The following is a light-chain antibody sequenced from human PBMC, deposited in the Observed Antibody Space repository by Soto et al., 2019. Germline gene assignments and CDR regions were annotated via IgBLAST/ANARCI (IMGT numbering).Light chain of an antibody. V-gene: IGKV3D-20*02. J-gene: IGKJ5*01. CDR1: ASLSTNS. CDR2: AAS. CDR3: QQRNIWPPVT. Sequence: EIVLTQSPGTLSLSPGERATLSCRASASLSTNSLAWYQQKPGQPPRLLIYAASTRHTDIPDRFTGSGSGTDFALTISRLEPEDFAVYYCQQRNIWPPVTFGQGTRLEIK.